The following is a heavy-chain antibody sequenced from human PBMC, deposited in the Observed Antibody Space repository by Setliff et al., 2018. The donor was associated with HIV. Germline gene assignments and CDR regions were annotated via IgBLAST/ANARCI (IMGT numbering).Heavy chain of an antibody. Sequence: ASVKVSCKDTGGTFSSYAMSWVRQAPGQGLEWMGAIIPMLGITNYAQKFQGRVTMIADKSTGTAYMDLSSLTSDDTAVYYCASSFGGNSFRHEAAFDIWGPGTMVTVSS. CDR3: ASSFGGNSFRHEAAFDI. CDR2: IIPMLGIT. J-gene: IGHJ3*02. CDR1: GGTFSSYA. D-gene: IGHD2-21*02. V-gene: IGHV1-69*10.